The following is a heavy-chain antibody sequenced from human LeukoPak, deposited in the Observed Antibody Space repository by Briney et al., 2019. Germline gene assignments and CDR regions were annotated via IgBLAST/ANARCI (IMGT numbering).Heavy chain of an antibody. CDR3: ARDRGYYVFDY. V-gene: IGHV3-33*01. D-gene: IGHD3-22*01. J-gene: IGHJ4*02. Sequence: GGSLRLSCAASGFTFRSHGMHWVRQAPGKGLEWVAFIWYDGSNKYYTDSVKGRFTISRDNSKNTLYLQMNSLRAEDTAVYYCARDRGYYVFDYWGQGTLVTVSS. CDR2: IWYDGSNK. CDR1: GFTFRSHG.